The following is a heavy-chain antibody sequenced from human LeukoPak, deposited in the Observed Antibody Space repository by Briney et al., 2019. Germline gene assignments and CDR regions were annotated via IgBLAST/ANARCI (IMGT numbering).Heavy chain of an antibody. Sequence: PGGSLRLSCAASGFTFSSYEMNWVRQAPGKGLEWVSYISSSGSTIYYADSVKGRFTISRDNAKNSLYLQMNSLRAEDTAVYYCAGGDDSSGYYFGYWGQGTLVIVSS. J-gene: IGHJ4*02. D-gene: IGHD3-22*01. CDR2: ISSSGSTI. CDR3: AGGDDSSGYYFGY. V-gene: IGHV3-48*03. CDR1: GFTFSSYE.